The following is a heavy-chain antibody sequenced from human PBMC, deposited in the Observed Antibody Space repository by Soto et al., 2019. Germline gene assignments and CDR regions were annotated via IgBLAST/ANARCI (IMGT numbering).Heavy chain of an antibody. CDR3: AREPTKAALLPRPDF. D-gene: IGHD3-22*01. Sequence: SETLSLTCTVSVGTISRGGYYWIWIRQHPGKGLEWIGYIYYSGSTYYNPSLKSRVTISVDTSKNQFSLKLSSVTAADTAVYYCAREPTKAALLPRPDFWGQGTLVTVSS. CDR1: VGTISRGGYY. CDR2: IYYSGST. V-gene: IGHV4-31*03. J-gene: IGHJ4*02.